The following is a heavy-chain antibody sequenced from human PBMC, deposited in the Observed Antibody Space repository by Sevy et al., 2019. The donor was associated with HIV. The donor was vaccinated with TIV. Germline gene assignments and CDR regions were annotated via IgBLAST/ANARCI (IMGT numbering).Heavy chain of an antibody. CDR1: GFTFSNYG. J-gene: IGHJ5*02. Sequence: GGYLRLSCAASGFTFSNYGMHWVRQVPGKGLEWVAIIWSDGSKKLHSDSVKGRFTISRDNSKNTLYLQMNSLKPEDTAVYYCARDLGAYCGGDCYFGRFDPWGQGTLVTVSS. CDR3: ARDLGAYCGGDCYFGRFDP. D-gene: IGHD2-21*02. CDR2: IWSDGSKK. V-gene: IGHV3-33*01.